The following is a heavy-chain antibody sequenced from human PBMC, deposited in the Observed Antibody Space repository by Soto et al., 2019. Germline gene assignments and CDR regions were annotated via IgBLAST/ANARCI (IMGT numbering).Heavy chain of an antibody. D-gene: IGHD3-10*01. Sequence: QVQLQESGPGLVKPSETLSLTCSVSGGSISNYYWSWIRQPPGKGLEWIAYIHPSGTTNYNPSLSTRVTISVDTSKNQVSLKLSSVTAADTALYYCARHYGSGTYPLDYWGQGTLVTVSS. V-gene: IGHV4-59*08. CDR2: IHPSGTT. CDR1: GGSISNYY. J-gene: IGHJ4*02. CDR3: ARHYGSGTYPLDY.